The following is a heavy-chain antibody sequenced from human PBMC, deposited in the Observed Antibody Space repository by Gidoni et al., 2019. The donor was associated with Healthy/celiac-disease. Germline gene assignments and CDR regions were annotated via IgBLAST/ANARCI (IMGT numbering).Heavy chain of an antibody. D-gene: IGHD6-13*01. Sequence: QVQLVQSGAEVKKPGSSVKVSCKASGGTFSSYTISWVRQAPGQGLEWMGRIIPILGIANYAQKFQGRVTITADKSTSTAYMELSSLRSEDTAVYYCATYSSSWYNHFDYWGQGTLVTVSS. J-gene: IGHJ4*02. CDR3: ATYSSSWYNHFDY. V-gene: IGHV1-69*02. CDR2: IIPILGIA. CDR1: GGTFSSYT.